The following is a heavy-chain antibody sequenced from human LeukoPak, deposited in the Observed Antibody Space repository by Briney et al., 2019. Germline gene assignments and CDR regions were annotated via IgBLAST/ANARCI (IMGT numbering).Heavy chain of an antibody. CDR2: IYHSGST. D-gene: IGHD4-17*01. V-gene: IGHV4-39*07. CDR1: GASISGSGYY. CDR3: ARGAMTTVTTSPWYFDL. Sequence: PSETLSLTCAVSGASISGSGYYWGWIRQPPGKGLEWIGSIYHSGSTYYNPSLKSRVTISVDTSKNQFSLKLSSVTAADTAVYYCARGAMTTVTTSPWYFDLWGRGTLVTVSS. J-gene: IGHJ2*01.